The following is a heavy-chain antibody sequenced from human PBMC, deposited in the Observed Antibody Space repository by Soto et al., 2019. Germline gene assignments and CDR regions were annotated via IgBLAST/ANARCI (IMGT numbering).Heavy chain of an antibody. CDR1: GCSISSYNW. J-gene: IGHJ3*02. Sequence: SETLSLTCAVSGCSISSYNWWSWVRQPPGKGLEWIGEIYHSGSTNYNPSLTSRVTMSMDKSNNQFFLKLNSVTAADTAVYYCARDALDIWGQGTVVTVS. CDR3: ARDALDI. CDR2: IYHSGST. V-gene: IGHV4-4*02.